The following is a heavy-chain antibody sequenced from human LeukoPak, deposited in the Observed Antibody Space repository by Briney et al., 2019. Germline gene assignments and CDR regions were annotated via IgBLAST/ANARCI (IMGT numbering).Heavy chain of an antibody. CDR2: IYYSGST. CDR1: GDSISSSSYY. J-gene: IGHJ6*03. V-gene: IGHV4-39*06. CDR3: ARLTYNYYMDV. Sequence: PSETLSLTCTVSGDSISSSSYYWGRIRQPPGKGLEWIGSIYYSGSTYYNPSLKCRVTISVDTSKNQFALKLSSVTAADTAVYYCARLTYNYYMDVWGKGTAVTVSS. D-gene: IGHD2-2*02.